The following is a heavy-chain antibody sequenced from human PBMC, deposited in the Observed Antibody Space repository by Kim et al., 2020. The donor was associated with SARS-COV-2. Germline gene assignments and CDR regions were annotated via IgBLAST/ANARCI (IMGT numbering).Heavy chain of an antibody. J-gene: IGHJ4*02. CDR2: ISGSGGSI. D-gene: IGHD2-15*01. V-gene: IGHV3-23*01. Sequence: GGSLRLSCAASGFTFSSYAMTWVRQAPGKGLEWVSTISGSGGSIYYADSVKGRFTISRDNSKNTQYLQMNNLRAEDTAVYYCAKKTPGQGWYFDYWGQGTLVTVSS. CDR3: AKKTPGQGWYFDY. CDR1: GFTFSSYA.